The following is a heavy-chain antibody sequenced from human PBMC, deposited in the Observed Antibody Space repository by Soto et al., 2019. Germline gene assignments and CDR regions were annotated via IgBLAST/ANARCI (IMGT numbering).Heavy chain of an antibody. CDR1: GFTFSSYA. CDR2: ISYDGSNK. D-gene: IGHD6-13*01. CDR3: AREAIACIAVVCSSWYYFDY. Sequence: GGSLRLSCAASGFTFSSYAMHWVRQAPGKGLEWVAVISYDGSNKYYADSVKGRFTISRDNSKNTLYLQMNSLRAEDTAVYYCAREAIACIAVVCSSWYYFDYWGQGTLVTVSS. V-gene: IGHV3-30-3*01. J-gene: IGHJ4*02.